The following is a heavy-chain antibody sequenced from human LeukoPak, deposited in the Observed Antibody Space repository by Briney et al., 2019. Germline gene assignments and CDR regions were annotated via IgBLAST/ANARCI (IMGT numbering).Heavy chain of an antibody. J-gene: IGHJ6*03. D-gene: IGHD6-6*01. CDR1: GYDFTTYW. CDR3: ARHRKYSSSSTFYYYYYMDV. Sequence: GESLKISCKGSGYDFTTYWIGWVRQMPGKGLEWMGIIYPGDSDTRYSPSFQGQVTISADKSISTAYLQWSSLKASDTAMYHCARHRKYSSSSTFYYYYYMDVWGKGTTVTVSS. V-gene: IGHV5-51*01. CDR2: IYPGDSDT.